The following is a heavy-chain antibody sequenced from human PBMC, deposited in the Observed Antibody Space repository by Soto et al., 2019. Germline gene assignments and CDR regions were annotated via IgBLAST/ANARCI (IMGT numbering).Heavy chain of an antibody. J-gene: IGHJ4*02. CDR3: ARDRLHYYDSSGYSDY. Sequence: QVQLVQSGAEVKKPGSSVKVSCQASGGTFSSYAISWVRQAPGQGLEWMGGIIPIFGTANYAQKFQGRVTITADESTSTVYRERSSLRADDTAVYYCARDRLHYYDSSGYSDYWGQGTLVTVSS. D-gene: IGHD3-22*01. CDR1: GGTFSSYA. V-gene: IGHV1-69*01. CDR2: IIPIFGTA.